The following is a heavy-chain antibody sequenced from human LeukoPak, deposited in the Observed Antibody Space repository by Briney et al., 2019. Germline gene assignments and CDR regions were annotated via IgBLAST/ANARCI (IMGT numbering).Heavy chain of an antibody. CDR2: ISAYNGNT. J-gene: IGHJ5*02. V-gene: IGHV1-18*01. Sequence: GASVKVSCKASGYTFTSYGISWVRQAPGQGLEWMGWISAYNGNTNYAQKLQGRVTMTTDTSTSTAYMELRSLRSDDTAVYYCAGAVLSRWSLLLWFDPWGQGTLVTVSS. CDR1: GYTFTSYG. D-gene: IGHD3-22*01. CDR3: AGAVLSRWSLLLWFDP.